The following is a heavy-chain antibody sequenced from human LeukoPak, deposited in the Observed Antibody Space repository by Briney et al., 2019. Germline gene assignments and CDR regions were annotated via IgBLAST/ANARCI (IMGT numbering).Heavy chain of an antibody. D-gene: IGHD4-17*01. J-gene: IGHJ4*02. CDR3: ARVTTVTTSSLFDY. CDR1: GYTFTGYY. CDR2: INPNSGGT. V-gene: IGHV1-2*02. Sequence: ASVKVSCEASGYTFTGYYMHWVRQAPGQGLEWMGWINPNSGGTNYAQKFQGRVTMTRDTSISTAYMELSRLRSDDTAVYYCARVTTVTTSSLFDYWGQGTLVAVSS.